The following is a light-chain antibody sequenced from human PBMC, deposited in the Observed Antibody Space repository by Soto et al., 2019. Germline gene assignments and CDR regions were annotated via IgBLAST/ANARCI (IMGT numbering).Light chain of an antibody. CDR1: QDIRNR. CDR3: QQHDNLPVT. Sequence: DIQMTQSPSSLSASVGDRVTITCQASQDIRNRLNWHQFKPGKAPKLLIYDAFNLEAGVPSRFSGSGYGTTIVLTISSLQPEDSATYYCQQHDNLPVTFGGGTKVEIK. CDR2: DAF. J-gene: IGKJ4*01. V-gene: IGKV1-33*01.